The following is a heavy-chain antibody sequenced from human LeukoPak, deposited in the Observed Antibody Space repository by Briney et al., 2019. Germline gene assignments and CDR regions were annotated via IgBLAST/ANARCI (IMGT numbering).Heavy chain of an antibody. V-gene: IGHV3-53*01. J-gene: IGHJ5*02. CDR2: IYSGGST. CDR1: GFTVSSNY. D-gene: IGHD2-2*01. CDR3: ARVREYLRFDP. Sequence: PGGSLRLSCAASGFTVSSNYMTWVRQAPGKGLEWVSVIYSGGSTYNADSVKGRFTISRDNSKNTLYLQMNSLRADDTAVYYCARVREYLRFDPWGQGTLVTVSS.